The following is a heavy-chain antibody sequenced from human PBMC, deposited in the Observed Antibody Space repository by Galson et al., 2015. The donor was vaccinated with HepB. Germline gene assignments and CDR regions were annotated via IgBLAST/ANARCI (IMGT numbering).Heavy chain of an antibody. J-gene: IGHJ4*02. CDR3: AREGFSSGHAGIFDC. V-gene: IGHV3-30*04. Sequence: SLRLSCAASGLIFSNSVMHWVRQAPGTGLEWVALISAGSGRHTNYADSVRGRFTISRDNSKNKVFLQMNSLRAEETAVYYCAREGFSSGHAGIFDCWGQGALVTVSS. CDR2: ISAGSGRHT. D-gene: IGHD3-22*01. CDR1: GLIFSNSV.